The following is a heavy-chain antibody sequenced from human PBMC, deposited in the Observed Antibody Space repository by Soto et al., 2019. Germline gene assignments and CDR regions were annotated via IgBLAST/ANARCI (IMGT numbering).Heavy chain of an antibody. CDR1: GFTFSRFS. CDR3: ARDHGMFLSYYYYGMDV. V-gene: IGHV3-30-3*01. CDR2: ISYDGNNK. Sequence: GGSLRLSFAASGFTFSRFSMHWVRQAPGKGLAWVAVISYDGNNKHFAESVKGRFSISRDDSKNTVYLEMNNLRGDDSAVYYCARDHGMFLSYYYYGMDVWGQGTTVTVSS. D-gene: IGHD3-10*02. J-gene: IGHJ6*02.